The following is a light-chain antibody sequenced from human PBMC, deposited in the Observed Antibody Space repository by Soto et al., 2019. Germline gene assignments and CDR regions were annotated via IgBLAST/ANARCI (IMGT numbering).Light chain of an antibody. CDR1: RLGDKY. J-gene: IGLJ2*01. Sequence: SYELTQPPSVSVSPGQTASITCCGDRLGDKYACWYQQKPGQSPVLVIYQDFKRPSGIPERFSGSNSGNTATLTISGTQALDEADNFCQTWDRRTVVFGGGTKVTVL. CDR2: QDF. V-gene: IGLV3-1*01. CDR3: QTWDRRTVV.